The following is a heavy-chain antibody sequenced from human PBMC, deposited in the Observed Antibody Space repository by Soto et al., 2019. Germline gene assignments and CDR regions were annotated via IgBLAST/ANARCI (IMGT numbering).Heavy chain of an antibody. CDR2: MNPNSGNT. J-gene: IGHJ5*02. D-gene: IGHD6-13*01. CDR3: ASGGSRWFPHVNWFDH. CDR1: GYTFTSYD. V-gene: IGHV1-8*01. Sequence: QVQLVQSGAEVKKPGASVKVSCKASGYTFTSYDINWVRQATGQGLEWMGWMNPNSGNTGYAQKFQGRVTMTRKNSIRTAYMELSSLRSEATDVYYCASGGSRWFPHVNWFDHWGQGSLVTVSS.